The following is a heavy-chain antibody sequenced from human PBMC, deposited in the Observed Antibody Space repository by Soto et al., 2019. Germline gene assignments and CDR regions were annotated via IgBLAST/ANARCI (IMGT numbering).Heavy chain of an antibody. Sequence: GASVKVSCKASGGTFSRYTISWVRQAPGQGLEWRGGITPIFGTANYAQKFQGRVTITADEYTSTAYMELSRLRSEDTAVYYCARGWGYDSDTYYYAYWGQGTLVTVSS. D-gene: IGHD3-22*01. CDR1: GGTFSRYT. CDR2: ITPIFGTA. J-gene: IGHJ4*02. V-gene: IGHV1-69*13. CDR3: ARGWGYDSDTYYYAY.